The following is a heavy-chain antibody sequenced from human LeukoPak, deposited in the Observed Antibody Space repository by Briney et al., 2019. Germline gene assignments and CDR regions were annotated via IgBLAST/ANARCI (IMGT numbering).Heavy chain of an antibody. CDR2: ISAYNGNT. J-gene: IGHJ4*02. Sequence: ASVKVSCKASGYTFTSYGISWVRQAPGQGLEWMGWISAYNGNTNYAQKLQGRVTMTTDTSTSAAYMELRSLRSDDTAVYYCARDCSISTSCYTSNFDYWGQGTLVTVSS. CDR3: ARDCSISTSCYTSNFDY. D-gene: IGHD2-2*02. V-gene: IGHV1-18*01. CDR1: GYTFTSYG.